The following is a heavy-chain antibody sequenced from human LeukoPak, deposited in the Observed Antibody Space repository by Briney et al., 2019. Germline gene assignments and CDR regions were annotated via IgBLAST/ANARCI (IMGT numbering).Heavy chain of an antibody. CDR2: IKPDGSEI. CDR1: GFTFSSYW. V-gene: IGHV3-7*01. Sequence: SGGSLRLSCAASGFTFSSYWMSWVRQAPKKGLEWVAKIKPDGSEIYHVDSVQGRFTISRDNAKNSLYLQMNSLRAEDTAVYYCATSRFYLESWGQGTLVTVSS. CDR3: ATSRFYLES. J-gene: IGHJ5*01.